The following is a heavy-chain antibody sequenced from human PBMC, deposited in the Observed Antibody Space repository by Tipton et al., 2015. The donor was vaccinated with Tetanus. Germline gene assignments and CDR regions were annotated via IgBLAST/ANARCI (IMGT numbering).Heavy chain of an antibody. CDR2: IRSKAYGGTT. Sequence: SLRLSCAASGFTFGHYGLSWFRQAPGKGPEWVGFIRSKAYGGTTDYAASVIGRFTISRDDSKSFVYLQMNSLKTEDTGVYYCSRDPNVDVVVVEPYDAFDIWGQGTMVTVSS. CDR3: SRDPNVDVVVVEPYDAFDI. D-gene: IGHD2-15*01. J-gene: IGHJ3*02. V-gene: IGHV3-49*03. CDR1: GFTFGHYG.